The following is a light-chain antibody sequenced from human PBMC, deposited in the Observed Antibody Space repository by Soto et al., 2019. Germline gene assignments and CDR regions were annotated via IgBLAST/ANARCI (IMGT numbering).Light chain of an antibody. V-gene: IGKV1-6*01. CDR2: GAS. Sequence: AIQMTQSPTSLSASVGDRVTITCRASQDVRNYLGWYQQKPGKAPRLLIYGASSLRRGVSSRFSGSGFGTDFTLTISSLQPEDSAVYYCQHYGSSPETFGQGTKVEIK. CDR3: QHYGSSPET. J-gene: IGKJ1*01. CDR1: QDVRNY.